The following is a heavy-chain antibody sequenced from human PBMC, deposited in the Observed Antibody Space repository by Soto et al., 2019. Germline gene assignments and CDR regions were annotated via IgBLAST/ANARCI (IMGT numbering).Heavy chain of an antibody. CDR1: GFSFRSYG. Sequence: GGSLRLSCEASGFSFRSYGLHWVRQAPGKGLEWIGLISYDGSNQFYADSVRGRFTISRDNSNNTLYLQMTSLRVEDTAVYYCAKDLFSGGSYPNWFDPWGHGTLVTVSS. CDR3: AKDLFSGGSYPNWFDP. V-gene: IGHV3-30*18. J-gene: IGHJ5*02. D-gene: IGHD1-26*01. CDR2: ISYDGSNQ.